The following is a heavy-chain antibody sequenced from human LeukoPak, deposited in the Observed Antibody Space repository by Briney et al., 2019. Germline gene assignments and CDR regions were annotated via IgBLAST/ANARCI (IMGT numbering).Heavy chain of an antibody. CDR2: ISWNSGSI. CDR1: GFTFDDYA. CDR3: AKGRRIAVDMSFS. Sequence: GGSLRLSCAASGFTFDDYAMHWVRQAQGKGLEWVSGISWNSGSIGYADSVKGRFTISRDNAKNSLYLQMNSLRAEDTALYYCAKGRRIAVDMSFSWGQGTLVTVSS. V-gene: IGHV3-9*01. D-gene: IGHD6-19*01. J-gene: IGHJ4*02.